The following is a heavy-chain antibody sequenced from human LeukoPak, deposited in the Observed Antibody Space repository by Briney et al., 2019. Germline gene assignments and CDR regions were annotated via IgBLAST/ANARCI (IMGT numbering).Heavy chain of an antibody. D-gene: IGHD3-10*01. CDR2: IYPADSDT. CDR1: GYSFISYW. V-gene: IGHV5-51*01. Sequence: GESLKISCKASGYSFISYWIAWVRQMTGKGLEWMAVIYPADSDTRYSPSFQGQVTISADKSINTAYLQWSSLKASDTAMYYCARHYYGSGSSGQSDYWGQGTLVTVSS. J-gene: IGHJ4*02. CDR3: ARHYYGSGSSGQSDY.